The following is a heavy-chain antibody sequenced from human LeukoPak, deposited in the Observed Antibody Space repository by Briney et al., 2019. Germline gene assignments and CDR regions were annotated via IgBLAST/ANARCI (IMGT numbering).Heavy chain of an antibody. D-gene: IGHD6-13*01. CDR1: GFTFSSYS. J-gene: IGHJ5*02. CDR2: ISSSSSYI. CDR3: AKDSGYSSSWYPYWFDP. Sequence: GGSLRLSCAASGFTFSSYSMNWVRQAPGKGLEWVSSISSSSSYIYYADSVKGRFTISRDNAKNSLYLQMNSLRAEDTAVYYCAKDSGYSSSWYPYWFDPWGQGTLVTVSS. V-gene: IGHV3-21*04.